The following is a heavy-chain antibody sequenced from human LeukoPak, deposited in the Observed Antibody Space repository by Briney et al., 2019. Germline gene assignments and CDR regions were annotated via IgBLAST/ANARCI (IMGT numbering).Heavy chain of an antibody. Sequence: GGSLRLSCAASGFTFSSYAMHWVRQAPGKGLEWVAVMSYDGSNKYYADSVKGRFTISRDNSKNTLYLQMNSLRAEDTAVYYCARAQGYCSSTSCYTANYFDYWGQGTLVTVSS. J-gene: IGHJ4*02. CDR2: MSYDGSNK. V-gene: IGHV3-30*04. D-gene: IGHD2-2*02. CDR3: ARAQGYCSSTSCYTANYFDY. CDR1: GFTFSSYA.